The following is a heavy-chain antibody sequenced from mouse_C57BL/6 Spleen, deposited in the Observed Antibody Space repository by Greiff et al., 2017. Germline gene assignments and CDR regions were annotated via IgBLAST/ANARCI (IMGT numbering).Heavy chain of an antibody. CDR1: GYTFTSYW. D-gene: IGHD4-1*01. V-gene: IGHV1-50*01. Sequence: QVQLKQPGAELVKPGASVKLSCKASGYTFTSYWMKWVKQRPGQGLEWIGEIDPSSSYTNYNQTCKGKATLTVDTSSSTAYMQLSSLTSEDSAVEYPARSNWDGWYVEVWGTGTTVTVSS. CDR2: IDPSSSYT. CDR3: ARSNWDGWYVEV. J-gene: IGHJ1*03.